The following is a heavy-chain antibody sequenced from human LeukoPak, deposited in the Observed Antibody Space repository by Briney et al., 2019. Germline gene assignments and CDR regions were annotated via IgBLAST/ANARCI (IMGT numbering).Heavy chain of an antibody. V-gene: IGHV1-46*01. CDR3: ATYFIAAAGTGGFDP. Sequence: ASVKVSCKASGYTFTSYYMHWVRQAPGQGLEWMGIINPSGGSTSYAQKFQGRVTMTEDTSTDTAYMELSSLRSEDTAVYYCATYFIAAAGTGGFDPWGQGTLVTVSS. D-gene: IGHD6-13*01. CDR2: INPSGGST. J-gene: IGHJ5*02. CDR1: GYTFTSYY.